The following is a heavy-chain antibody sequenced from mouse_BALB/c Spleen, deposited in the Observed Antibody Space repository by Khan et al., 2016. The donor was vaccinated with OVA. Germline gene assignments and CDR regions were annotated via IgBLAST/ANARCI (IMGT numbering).Heavy chain of an antibody. D-gene: IGHD4-1*01. CDR1: GFTIKDTY. CDR2: IDPANGNT. Sequence: MQLEESGAELVKPGASVKLSCTASGFTIKDTYMHWVKQRPEQGLEWIGRIDPANGNTKYDPKFQGKATLTADTSSNTAYLQLSSLTSEDTAVYYCSRDYWDVFAYWGQGTLVTVSA. V-gene: IGHV14-3*02. J-gene: IGHJ3*01. CDR3: SRDYWDVFAY.